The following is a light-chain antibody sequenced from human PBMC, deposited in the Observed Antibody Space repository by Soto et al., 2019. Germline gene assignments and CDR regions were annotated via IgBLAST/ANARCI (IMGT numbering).Light chain of an antibody. CDR1: SSDVGGYTY. Sequence: QSALTQPRSVSGSPGQSVTISCTGTSSDVGGYTYVSWYQQHPGKAHKLMIYDVSKRPSGVPDRFSGSKSGNTASLTISGLQAEDEADYHCCSYAGTYPLYVFGTGTKVTVL. V-gene: IGLV2-11*01. CDR3: CSYAGTYPLYV. J-gene: IGLJ1*01. CDR2: DVS.